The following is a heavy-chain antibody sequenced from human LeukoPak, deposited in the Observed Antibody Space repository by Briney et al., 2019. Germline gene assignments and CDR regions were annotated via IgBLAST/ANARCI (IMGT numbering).Heavy chain of an antibody. CDR3: ARDRQEGWWFDP. V-gene: IGHV1-2*02. CDR2: INPNSGGT. D-gene: IGHD2-15*01. CDR1: GYTFTGYY. J-gene: IGHJ5*02. Sequence: ASVKVSCKASGYTFTGYYMHWVRQAPGQGLEWMGWINPNSGGTNYAQKFQGRVTMTRDTSISTAYMELSRLRSDDMAVYYCARDRQEGWWFDPWGQGTLVTVSS.